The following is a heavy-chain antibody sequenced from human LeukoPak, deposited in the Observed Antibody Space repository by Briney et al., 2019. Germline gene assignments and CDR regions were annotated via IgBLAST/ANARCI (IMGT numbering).Heavy chain of an antibody. J-gene: IGHJ4*02. Sequence: ASVKVSCKASGGTFSGYAISWVRQAPGQGLEWMGGIIPIFGTANYAQKFQGRVTITADESTSTAYMELSSLRSEDTAVYYCAREQDYGDYVPFDYWGQGTLVTVSS. CDR2: IIPIFGTA. CDR1: GGTFSGYA. V-gene: IGHV1-69*01. CDR3: AREQDYGDYVPFDY. D-gene: IGHD4-17*01.